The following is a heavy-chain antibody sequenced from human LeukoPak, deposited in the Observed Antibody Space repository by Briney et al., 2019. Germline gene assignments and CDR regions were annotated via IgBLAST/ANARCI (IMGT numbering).Heavy chain of an antibody. CDR1: GFMFNIYN. CDR2: ISSSSSNI. CDR3: ARDLDGDYALDY. J-gene: IGHJ4*02. D-gene: IGHD4-17*01. Sequence: PGESLRLSCAASGFMFNIYNMNWVRQAPGKGLEWVSSISSSSSNIYYADSVKGRFTISRDNAKNSLYLQMNSLRAGDTAVYHCARDLDGDYALDYWGRGTLVTVPS. V-gene: IGHV3-21*01.